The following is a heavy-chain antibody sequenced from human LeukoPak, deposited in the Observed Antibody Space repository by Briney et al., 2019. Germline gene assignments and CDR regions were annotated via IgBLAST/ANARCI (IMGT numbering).Heavy chain of an antibody. CDR2: MNPNSGNT. CDR1: GYTFTSYD. J-gene: IGHJ3*02. Sequence: ASVKVSCKASGYTFTSYDINWVRQATGQGLEWMGWMNPNSGNTGYAQKFQGRVTMTRNTSISTAYMELSSLRSEDTAVYYCATSSGYYYDSSGYYYGVFDIWGQGTMVTVSS. V-gene: IGHV1-8*01. D-gene: IGHD3-22*01. CDR3: ATSSGYYYDSSGYYYGVFDI.